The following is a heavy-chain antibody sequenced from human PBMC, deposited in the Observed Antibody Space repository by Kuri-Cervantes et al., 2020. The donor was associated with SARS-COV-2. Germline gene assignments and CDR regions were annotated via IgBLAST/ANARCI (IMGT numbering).Heavy chain of an antibody. Sequence: GGSLRLSCAASGFTFSSYAMHWVRQAPGKGLERVAVISYDGSNKYYADSVKGRFTISRDNSKNTLYLQMNSLRAEDTAVYYCARDGGGKYSGGWADPGLGDAFDIWGQGTMVTVSS. D-gene: IGHD6-19*01. CDR1: GFTFSSYA. CDR2: ISYDGSNK. CDR3: ARDGGGKYSGGWADPGLGDAFDI. J-gene: IGHJ3*02. V-gene: IGHV3-30-3*01.